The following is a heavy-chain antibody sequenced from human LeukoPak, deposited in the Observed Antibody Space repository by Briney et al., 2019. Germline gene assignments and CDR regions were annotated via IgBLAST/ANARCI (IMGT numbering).Heavy chain of an antibody. CDR3: TRVPAGTLNGIYSYYMDL. D-gene: IGHD3-9*01. J-gene: IGHJ6*03. CDR1: GYTFNNYD. V-gene: IGHV1-8*03. CDR2: VNPISGNA. Sequence: GASVKVSCKASGYTFNNYDINWVRQATGQGLEWMGWVNPISGNADYAHKFQGRLTITRNPSIGTAYMELSSLRSEDTAVYYCTRVPAGTLNGIYSYYMDLWGKGTTVTVSS.